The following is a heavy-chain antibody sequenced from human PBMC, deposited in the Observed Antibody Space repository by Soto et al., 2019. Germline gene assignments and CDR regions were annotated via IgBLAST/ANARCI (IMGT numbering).Heavy chain of an antibody. D-gene: IGHD3-10*01. Sequence: SETLSLTCAVYGGSFCGYYWSWIRQPPGKGLEWIGEINHSGSTNYNPSLKSRITINPDTSKNQFSLQLNSVTPEDTAVYYCARDRGMTYLWSRTKYYFDYWGQGTLVTVSS. CDR2: INHSGST. J-gene: IGHJ4*02. CDR3: ARDRGMTYLWSRTKYYFDY. V-gene: IGHV4-34*01. CDR1: GGSFCGYY.